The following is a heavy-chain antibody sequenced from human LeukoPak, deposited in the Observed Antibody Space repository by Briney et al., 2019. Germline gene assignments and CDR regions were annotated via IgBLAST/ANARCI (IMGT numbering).Heavy chain of an antibody. Sequence: GGSLRLSCAASGFTFSSYGMSWVRQAPGKGLEWVSAISGSGGSTYYADSVKGRFTISRDNSKNTLYLQMNSLRAEDTAVYYCAKDRGDSSGYYYIEYFQHWGQGTLVTVSS. CDR2: ISGSGGST. CDR1: GFTFSSYG. V-gene: IGHV3-23*01. CDR3: AKDRGDSSGYYYIEYFQH. J-gene: IGHJ1*01. D-gene: IGHD3-22*01.